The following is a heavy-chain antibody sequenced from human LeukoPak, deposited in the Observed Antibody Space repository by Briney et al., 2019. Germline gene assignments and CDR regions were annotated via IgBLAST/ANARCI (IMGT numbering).Heavy chain of an antibody. CDR2: IGSSGTTI. Sequence: GGSLRLSCAVSGFPFSIYEMNWVRQAPGKGLEWVSNIGSSGTTIYYADSVKGRFSISRDDAKSSLYLQMNSLRVEDTAVYYCALLAVASDFDYWGQGALVTVSS. J-gene: IGHJ4*02. V-gene: IGHV3-48*03. CDR3: ALLAVASDFDY. CDR1: GFPFSIYE. D-gene: IGHD6-19*01.